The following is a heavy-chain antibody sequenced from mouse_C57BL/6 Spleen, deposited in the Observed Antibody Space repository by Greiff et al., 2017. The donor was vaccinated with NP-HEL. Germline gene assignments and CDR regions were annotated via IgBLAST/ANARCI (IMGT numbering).Heavy chain of an antibody. Sequence: QVQLQQPGAELVRPGSSVKLSCKASGYTFTSYWMHWVKQRPIQGLEWIGNIDPSDSETHYNQKFKDKATLTVDKSSSTAYMQLRSLTSEDSAVYYCARWGVVATGGYFDYWGQGTTLTVSS. CDR2: IDPSDSET. V-gene: IGHV1-52*01. CDR1: GYTFTSYW. D-gene: IGHD1-1*01. J-gene: IGHJ2*01. CDR3: ARWGVVATGGYFDY.